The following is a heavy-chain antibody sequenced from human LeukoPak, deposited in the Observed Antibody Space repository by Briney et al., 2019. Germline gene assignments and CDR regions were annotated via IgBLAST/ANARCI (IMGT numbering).Heavy chain of an antibody. D-gene: IGHD2-2*01. Sequence: GGSLRLSCVASGFTFSNYWIHWVRQAPGKGLVWVSRINPDGGSTMYADSVKGRFTISRDNAKNTLFLQMNSLRAEDTAVYYCARTVYAGTRAGYWGQGTLVTVSS. CDR2: INPDGGST. CDR1: GFTFSNYW. V-gene: IGHV3-74*03. CDR3: ARTVYAGTRAGY. J-gene: IGHJ4*02.